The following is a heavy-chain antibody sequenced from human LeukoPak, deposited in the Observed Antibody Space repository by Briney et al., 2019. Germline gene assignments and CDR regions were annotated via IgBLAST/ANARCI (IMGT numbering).Heavy chain of an antibody. CDR3: ARDFSGVDYFDY. V-gene: IGHV3-53*01. CDR1: GFAASSNY. D-gene: IGHD3-10*01. CDR2: IYNGGST. Sequence: PGGSLRPSCAVSGFAASSNYMTWVRHAPGKGLGWVSVIYNGGSTYYADSVKGRFTISRNNSENTVYLQMSSLRAEDTAVYYCARDFSGVDYFDYWGQGTLVTVSS. J-gene: IGHJ4*02.